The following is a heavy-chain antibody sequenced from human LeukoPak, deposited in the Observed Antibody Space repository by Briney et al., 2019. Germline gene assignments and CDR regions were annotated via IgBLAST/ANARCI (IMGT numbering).Heavy chain of an antibody. CDR3: AGGSTVGATESLGFDY. Sequence: ASVKVSCKASGYTFTGYYIHWVRQAPGHGLEWMGWINPNSGDTHYAQKFQGRVTMTRDTSISTAYMELSRLRSDDTAMYYCAGGSTVGATESLGFDYWGQGAPVTVSS. V-gene: IGHV1-2*02. CDR1: GYTFTGYY. CDR2: INPNSGDT. J-gene: IGHJ4*02. D-gene: IGHD1-26*01.